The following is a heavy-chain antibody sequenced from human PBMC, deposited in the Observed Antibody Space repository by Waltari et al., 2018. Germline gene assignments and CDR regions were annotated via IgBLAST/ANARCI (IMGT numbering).Heavy chain of an antibody. D-gene: IGHD3-22*01. Sequence: QLQLQESGPGLVKPSETLSLTCTVSGGSISSSSYYWGWIRQPPGKGLEWIGSIYYSGSTYYNPSLKSRVTISVDTSKNQFSLKLSSVTAADTAVYYCARHDLMGYDSSGYPDYWGQGTLVTVSS. V-gene: IGHV4-39*01. CDR1: GGSISSSSYY. J-gene: IGHJ4*02. CDR3: ARHDLMGYDSSGYPDY. CDR2: IYYSGST.